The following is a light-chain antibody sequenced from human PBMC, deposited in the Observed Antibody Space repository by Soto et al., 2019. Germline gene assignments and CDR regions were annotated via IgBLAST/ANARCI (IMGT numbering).Light chain of an antibody. Sequence: EIVLTQSPGTLSLSPGERATLSCRASQSVNSRYLAWYQQKPGQAPRLLIYGASSRATGIPDRFSGSGSGTDFTLTISRLEPEDFAVYYCQQYGSSPEWTFGQGTKVEIK. CDR3: QQYGSSPEWT. CDR2: GAS. J-gene: IGKJ1*01. CDR1: QSVNSRY. V-gene: IGKV3-20*01.